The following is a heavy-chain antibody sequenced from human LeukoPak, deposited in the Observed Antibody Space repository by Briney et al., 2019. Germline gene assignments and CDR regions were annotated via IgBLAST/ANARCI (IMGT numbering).Heavy chain of an antibody. J-gene: IGHJ6*03. D-gene: IGHD2-15*01. CDR2: INPNSGAT. CDR1: GYNFTDYY. V-gene: IGHV1-2*02. Sequence: ASVNVSCKASGYNFTDYYIHWVRQAPGQGLEWMGCINPNSGATYYSQKFQGRVTMTRDTSISTAFMDLSRLTSDDTAVYYCGRAGSYYYFYMDVWGKGTMVTVSS. CDR3: GRAGSYYYFYMDV.